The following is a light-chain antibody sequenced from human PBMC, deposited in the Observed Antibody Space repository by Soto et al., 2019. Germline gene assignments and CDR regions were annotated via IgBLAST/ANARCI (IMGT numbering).Light chain of an antibody. CDR3: QQYNNCPSYT. J-gene: IGKJ2*01. Sequence: EIVMTQSPATLSVSPGERATLSCRASQSVSSNLAWYQQKPGQAPRLLIYGASTRATGIPARLSGSGSGTAFSLTISSLQSEDFVVYFCQQYNNCPSYTFGQGTKLEIK. CDR1: QSVSSN. V-gene: IGKV3-15*01. CDR2: GAS.